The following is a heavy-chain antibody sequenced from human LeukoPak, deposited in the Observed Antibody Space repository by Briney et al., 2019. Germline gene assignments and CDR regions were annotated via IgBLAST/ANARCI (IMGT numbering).Heavy chain of an antibody. V-gene: IGHV3-11*01. Sequence: GGSLRLSCAASGFTFSDYYMSWIRQAPGKGRKWVSYISSIGSTIYYADSVKGRFTISRDNAKNSLYLQMNSLRAEDTAVYYCARDLPTYYDFWSGYYSAMVSGAFDYWGQGTLVTVSS. CDR2: ISSIGSTI. J-gene: IGHJ4*02. D-gene: IGHD3-3*01. CDR3: ARDLPTYYDFWSGYYSAMVSGAFDY. CDR1: GFTFSDYY.